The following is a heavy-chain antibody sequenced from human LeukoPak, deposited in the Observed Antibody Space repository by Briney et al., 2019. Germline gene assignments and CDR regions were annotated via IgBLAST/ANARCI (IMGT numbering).Heavy chain of an antibody. Sequence: PSETLSLTCTVSGGSISSGSYYWSWIRQHPGKCLEWIGYIYYSGTTYYNPSLKNRLTISLDMSKNQFSLKLSSVTAADTAVYYCARREDYGDYRVFDPWGQGTLVTVSS. J-gene: IGHJ5*02. CDR3: ARREDYGDYRVFDP. CDR1: GGSISSGSYY. CDR2: IYYSGTT. D-gene: IGHD4-17*01. V-gene: IGHV4-31*03.